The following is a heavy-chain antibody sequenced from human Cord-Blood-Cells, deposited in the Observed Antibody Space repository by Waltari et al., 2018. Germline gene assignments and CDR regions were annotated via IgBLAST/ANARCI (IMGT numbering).Heavy chain of an antibody. CDR2: IYHSGST. J-gene: IGHJ2*01. Sequence: QVQLQESGPGLVKTSETLSLTCAVSGYSITSGSYWGWTRQPPGKGLEWIGSIYHSGSTYYNPSLKSRVTISVDTSKNQFSLKLSSVTAADTAVYYCARITWGNYWYFDLWGRCTLVTVSS. CDR1: GYSITSGSY. CDR3: ARITWGNYWYFDL. D-gene: IGHD7-27*01. V-gene: IGHV4-38-2*01.